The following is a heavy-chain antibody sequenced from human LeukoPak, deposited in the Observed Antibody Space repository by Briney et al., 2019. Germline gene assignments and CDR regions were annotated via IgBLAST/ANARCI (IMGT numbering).Heavy chain of an antibody. CDR3: ARASYYDILTGYSASPIDY. D-gene: IGHD3-9*01. CDR1: GFTFSS. J-gene: IGHJ4*02. Sequence: PGGSLRLSCAASGFTFSSMTWVRQAPGKGLEWVSSISSSSRYIYYADSVKGRFTISRDNAKNSLFLQMSGLRAEDTAVYYCARASYYDILTGYSASPIDYWGQGTLVTVSS. CDR2: ISSSSRYI. V-gene: IGHV3-21*01.